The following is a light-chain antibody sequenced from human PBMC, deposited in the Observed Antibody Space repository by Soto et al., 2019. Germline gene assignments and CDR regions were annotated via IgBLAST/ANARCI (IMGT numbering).Light chain of an antibody. CDR3: GSYTSSNTVV. CDR1: SSDVGGYNH. Sequence: QSALTQLASVSASPGQSITISCTGTSSDVGGYNHVSWYQQHPGKVPKVMIFDVSNRPSGVSNRFSGSKSGNTASLTISGLQAEDEADYYCGSYTSSNTVVFGGGTKLTVL. J-gene: IGLJ2*01. V-gene: IGLV2-14*01. CDR2: DVS.